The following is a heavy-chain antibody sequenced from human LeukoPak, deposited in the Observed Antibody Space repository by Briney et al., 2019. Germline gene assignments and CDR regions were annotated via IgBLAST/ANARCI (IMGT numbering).Heavy chain of an antibody. CDR3: ARSWLFDY. Sequence: SETLSLTCTVSGGSISSSSYYWGWIRQPPGKGLEWIGSIYYSGSTYYNPSLKSRVTISVDTSKNQFSLKLSSVTAADTAVYYCARSWLFDYWGQGTLVTVSS. D-gene: IGHD5-24*01. J-gene: IGHJ4*02. CDR2: IYYSGST. CDR1: GGSISSSSYY. V-gene: IGHV4-39*07.